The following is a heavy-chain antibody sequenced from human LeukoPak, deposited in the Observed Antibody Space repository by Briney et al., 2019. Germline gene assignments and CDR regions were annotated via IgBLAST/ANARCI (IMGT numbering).Heavy chain of an antibody. Sequence: SETLSFTCSVSGGSISSFYWNWIRQPPGKGLEWIGYMSNSGSTNYNPSLKSRLTISVDTSKNHLSLRLSSVTAADPAVYYCARGNYDDSYAYGGDFDSWGQGTLVTVSS. V-gene: IGHV4-59*01. CDR1: GGSISSFY. J-gene: IGHJ4*02. CDR2: MSNSGST. D-gene: IGHD3-16*01. CDR3: ARGNYDDSYAYGGDFDS.